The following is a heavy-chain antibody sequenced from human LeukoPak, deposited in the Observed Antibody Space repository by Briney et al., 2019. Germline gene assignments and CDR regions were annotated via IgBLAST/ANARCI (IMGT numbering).Heavy chain of an antibody. CDR3: AGGDPFNYYMDV. V-gene: IGHV1-69*05. Sequence: ASVKVSCKASGYTFTGYYMHWVRQAPGQGIEWMGGLIPLFGTTNCTRRFQGRITISTDESTTTAYMELSGLTFEDTAVYYCAGGDPFNYYMDVWGRGTTVSV. CDR2: LIPLFGTT. J-gene: IGHJ6*03. CDR1: GYTFTGYY. D-gene: IGHD4-17*01.